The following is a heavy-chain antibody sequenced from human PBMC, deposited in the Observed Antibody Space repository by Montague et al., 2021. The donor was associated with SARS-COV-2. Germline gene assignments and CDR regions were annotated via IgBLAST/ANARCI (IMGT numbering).Heavy chain of an antibody. CDR1: GGSISSYY. CDR3: ARRGWWFTGMDV. V-gene: IGHV4-59*12. D-gene: IGHD2-15*01. Sequence: SETLSLTCTVSGGSISSYYWSWIRQPPGKGLEWIGYIYHSGSTNYNPSLKSRVTISVDTSKNQFSLKLSSVTAADTAVYYCARRGWWFTGMDVWGQGTTVTVSS. CDR2: IYHSGST. J-gene: IGHJ6*02.